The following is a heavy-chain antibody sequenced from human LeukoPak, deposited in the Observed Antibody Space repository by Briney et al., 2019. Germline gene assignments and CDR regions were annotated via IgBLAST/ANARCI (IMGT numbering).Heavy chain of an antibody. V-gene: IGHV5-10-1*01. Sequence: ASLKISCKGSGYSFTSYWISWVRQMPGKGLEWMGRIDSSDSYTNYSPSFQGHVTISADKSISTAYLQRSSLKASDTAMYYCAREYSSSSGNYYYGMDVWGQGTTVTVSS. CDR1: GYSFTSYW. CDR2: IDSSDSYT. CDR3: AREYSSSSGNYYYGMDV. D-gene: IGHD6-6*01. J-gene: IGHJ6*02.